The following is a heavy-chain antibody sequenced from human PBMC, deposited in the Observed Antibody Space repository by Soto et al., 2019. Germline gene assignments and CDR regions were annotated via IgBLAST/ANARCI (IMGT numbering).Heavy chain of an antibody. CDR3: ARAGRYYRFED. J-gene: IGHJ4*02. Sequence: QVQLQPSGPGLVKPSQTLSLTCAISGDSVSSNSATWNWIRQSPSIGLEWLGRTYYRSKWSNDYAVSLRSRITVNPDTSRNQFYLQLISVTPEDTAVYYCARAGRYYRFEDWGQGTLVTVSS. CDR1: GDSVSSNSAT. CDR2: TYYRSKWSN. D-gene: IGHD2-15*01. V-gene: IGHV6-1*01.